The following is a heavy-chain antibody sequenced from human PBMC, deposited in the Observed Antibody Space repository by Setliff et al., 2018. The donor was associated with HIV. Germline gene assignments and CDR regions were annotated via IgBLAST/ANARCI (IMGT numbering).Heavy chain of an antibody. Sequence: ASVKVSCKASGGTFSSYAISWVRQAPGQGLEWMGAINPSGGSTRYAQKFQGRVTMTRDTSTSTVYMELSSLRSEDMAVYYCARDLSISNPYYDILTGPGVYWGQGTLVTVSS. CDR2: INPSGGST. D-gene: IGHD3-9*01. J-gene: IGHJ4*02. CDR3: ARDLSISNPYYDILTGPGVY. V-gene: IGHV1-46*01. CDR1: GGTFSSYA.